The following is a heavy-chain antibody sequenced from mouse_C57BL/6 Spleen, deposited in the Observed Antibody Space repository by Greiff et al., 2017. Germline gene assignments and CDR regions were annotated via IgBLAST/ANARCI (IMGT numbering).Heavy chain of an antibody. D-gene: IGHD2-4*01. V-gene: IGHV1-55*01. J-gene: IGHJ4*01. CDR3: ARVYYDYDLYAMDY. Sequence: QLQQPGAELVKPGASVKMSCKASGYPFTSYWITWVKPRPGQGLEWIGDIYPGSGSTNYNERFKSKATLTVDTSSSTAYMQLSSLTSEDSAVYYCARVYYDYDLYAMDYWGQGASVTVAS. CDR1: GYPFTSYW. CDR2: IYPGSGST.